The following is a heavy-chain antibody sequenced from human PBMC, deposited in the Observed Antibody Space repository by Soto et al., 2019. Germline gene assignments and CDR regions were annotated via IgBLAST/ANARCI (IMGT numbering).Heavy chain of an antibody. CDR3: ASQTKDIVVVPAAGHYYYYGMDV. D-gene: IGHD2-2*01. Sequence: QVQLVQSGAEVKKPGSSVKVSCKASGGTFSSYTISWVRQAPGQGLEWMGRIIPILGIANYAQKFQGRVTITADKSTSTAYMELSSLRSEDTAVYYCASQTKDIVVVPAAGHYYYYGMDVWGQGTTVTVSS. J-gene: IGHJ6*02. CDR1: GGTFSSYT. CDR2: IIPILGIA. V-gene: IGHV1-69*02.